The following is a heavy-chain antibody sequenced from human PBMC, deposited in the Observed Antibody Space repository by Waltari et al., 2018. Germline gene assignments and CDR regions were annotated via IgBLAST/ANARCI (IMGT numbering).Heavy chain of an antibody. Sequence: QVQLQESGPGLVKPSQTLSLTCTVSGGSISSGGYYWSWIRQHPGKGLEWIGYSNYRGSTDYNPSLRSRVTLSVDTSKNQFSLKLSSVTAADTAVYYCARLESSSSWQFDYWGQGTLVTVSS. D-gene: IGHD6-13*01. V-gene: IGHV4-31*03. CDR1: GGSISSGGYY. J-gene: IGHJ4*02. CDR3: ARLESSSSWQFDY. CDR2: SNYRGST.